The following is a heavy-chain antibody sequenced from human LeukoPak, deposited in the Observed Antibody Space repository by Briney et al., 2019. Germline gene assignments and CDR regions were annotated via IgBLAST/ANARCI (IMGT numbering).Heavy chain of an antibody. CDR3: ARSPTSWYFDY. CDR2: IRYHGSDK. CDR1: GFTFSGSG. J-gene: IGHJ4*02. V-gene: IGHV3-30*02. Sequence: GESLRLSCAASGFTFSGSGMHWVRQAPGKGLEWVAFIRYHGSDKFYADSVKGRFTISRDNSKNTLYLQMNSLRPEDTSVYYCARSPTSWYFDYWGQGTLVTVSS. D-gene: IGHD2-2*01.